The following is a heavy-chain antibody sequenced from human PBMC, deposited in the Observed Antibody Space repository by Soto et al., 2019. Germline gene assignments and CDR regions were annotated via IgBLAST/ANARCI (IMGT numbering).Heavy chain of an antibody. CDR2: ISAYNGNT. J-gene: IGHJ4*02. CDR3: ARDSKARWELISLDY. Sequence: QVQLVQSGAEVKKPGASVKVSCKASGYTFTSYGISWVRQAPGQGLEWMGWISAYNGNTNYAQKLQGRVTMTTDTSTNTGYMELKSLRTDDTAGYYCARDSKARWELISLDYWGQGTLVTVSS. V-gene: IGHV1-18*04. CDR1: GYTFTSYG. D-gene: IGHD1-26*01.